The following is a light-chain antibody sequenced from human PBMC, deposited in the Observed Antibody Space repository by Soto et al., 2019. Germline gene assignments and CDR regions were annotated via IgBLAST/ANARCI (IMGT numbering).Light chain of an antibody. CDR2: GNR. CDR1: NSNLGAGYD. V-gene: IGLV1-40*01. Sequence: QSVLTQPPSVSGAPGQRVTISCTGNNSNLGAGYDVHWYQQLPGAAPTLVIFGNRNRPSGVPERFSGSKSGTSAYLAITGLQAEDEADYYCQAYDYSLTAFVVGGGTKLTGL. J-gene: IGLJ3*02. CDR3: QAYDYSLTAFV.